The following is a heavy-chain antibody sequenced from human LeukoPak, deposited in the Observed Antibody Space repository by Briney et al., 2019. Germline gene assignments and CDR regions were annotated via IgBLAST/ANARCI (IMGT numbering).Heavy chain of an antibody. J-gene: IGHJ5*02. CDR2: INTNSGGT. CDR1: GYTFTGYY. CDR3: ARARCSGGSRYPNWFDP. D-gene: IGHD2-15*01. V-gene: IGHV1-2*02. Sequence: ASVKLSCKASGYTFTGYYMHWVRQAPGQGLEWMGWINTNSGGTNYAQKFQGRVTMTRDTSISTAYMELSRLRSDDTAVYYCARARCSGGSRYPNWFDPWGQGTLVTVSS.